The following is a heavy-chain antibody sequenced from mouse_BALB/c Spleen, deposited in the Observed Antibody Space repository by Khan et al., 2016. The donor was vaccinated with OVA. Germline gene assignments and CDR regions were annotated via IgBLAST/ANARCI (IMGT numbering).Heavy chain of an antibody. V-gene: IGHV2-6-4*01. J-gene: IGHJ4*01. CDR1: GFSLSRYN. Sequence: QMQLEESGPGLVAPSQTLSNTCTVSGFSLSRYNIHWVRQPPGGGLEWLGMIWGGGGTDYNSTLKSRLSTSKDNSKSQVFLKMNSLQTDDTAMYYCARDYYRYDGYYAMDYWGQGTSVTVSS. CDR2: IWGGGGT. D-gene: IGHD2-14*01. CDR3: ARDYYRYDGYYAMDY.